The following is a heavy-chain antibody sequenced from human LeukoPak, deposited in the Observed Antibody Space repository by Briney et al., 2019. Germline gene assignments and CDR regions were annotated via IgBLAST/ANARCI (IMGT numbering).Heavy chain of an antibody. CDR2: IYYSGSA. J-gene: IGHJ3*02. V-gene: IGHV4-59*01. Sequence: SETLSLTCTVSGGSISDNYWSWARQPPGKGLEWIGYIYYSGSANYNPSLASRVTMSVDTSKNQFSLKLNSVTAADTAVYYCARDGGCGSSTGCDPDAFHIWGQGTMVTVSS. CDR3: ARDGGCGSSTGCDPDAFHI. D-gene: IGHD2-2*01. CDR1: GGSISDNY.